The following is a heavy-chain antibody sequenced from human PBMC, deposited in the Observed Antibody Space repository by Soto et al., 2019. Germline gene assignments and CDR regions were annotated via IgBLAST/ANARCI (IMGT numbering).Heavy chain of an antibody. CDR3: AKDPGYSNSWPFDY. Sequence: QVQLVESGGGVVQPGRSLRLSCAASGFTFSNYGMHWVRQAPGKGLEWVAVISYDASDTYYADSVKGRFTISRDNSKNTLFLQMNSLRTDDTAVYYCAKDPGYSNSWPFDYWGQGTLVTVSS. CDR1: GFTFSNYG. CDR2: ISYDASDT. D-gene: IGHD6-13*01. V-gene: IGHV3-30*18. J-gene: IGHJ4*02.